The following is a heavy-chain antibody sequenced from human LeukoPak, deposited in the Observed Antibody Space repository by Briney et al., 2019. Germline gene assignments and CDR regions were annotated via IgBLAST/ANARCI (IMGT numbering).Heavy chain of an antibody. Sequence: PSETLSLTCAVYGGSFSGYYWSWIRQPPGKGLEWIGEINHSGSTNYNPSLKSRVTISVDTSKNQFSLKLSSVAAADTAVYYCARGVVGATFDYWGQGTLVTVSS. D-gene: IGHD1-26*01. CDR1: GGSFSGYY. CDR3: ARGVVGATFDY. V-gene: IGHV4-34*01. J-gene: IGHJ4*02. CDR2: INHSGST.